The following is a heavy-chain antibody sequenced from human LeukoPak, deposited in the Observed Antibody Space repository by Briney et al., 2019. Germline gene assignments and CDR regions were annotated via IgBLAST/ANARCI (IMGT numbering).Heavy chain of an antibody. V-gene: IGHV1-8*01. CDR1: GYTFTSYD. CDR3: ARGKIAVAGTAYYFDY. Sequence: ASVKVSCKASGYTFTSYDINWMRQATGQGLEWMGWMNPNSGNTGYAQKFQGRVTMTRNTSISTAYMELSSLRSEDTAVYYCARGKIAVAGTAYYFDYWGQGTLVTVSS. J-gene: IGHJ4*02. D-gene: IGHD6-19*01. CDR2: MNPNSGNT.